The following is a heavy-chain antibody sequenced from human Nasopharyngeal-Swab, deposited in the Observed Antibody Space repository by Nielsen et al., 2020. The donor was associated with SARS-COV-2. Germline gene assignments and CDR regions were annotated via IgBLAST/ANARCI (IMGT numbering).Heavy chain of an antibody. CDR1: GYTFTSYW. CDR2: IAPSDSTT. V-gene: IGHV5-10-1*01. D-gene: IGHD3-16*01. J-gene: IGHJ4*02. CDR3: ARHSDVMGSVY. Sequence: TVSCKGSGYTFTSYWINWVRQIPGRGLEWIGRIAPSDSTTAYNPSFQGHVTISVDKSISTAFLQWNSLKASDSAMYYCARHSDVMGSVYWGQGTPVTVTS.